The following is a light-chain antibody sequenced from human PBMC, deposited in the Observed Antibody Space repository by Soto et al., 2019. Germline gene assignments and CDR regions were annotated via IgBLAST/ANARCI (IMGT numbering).Light chain of an antibody. V-gene: IGLV2-8*01. CDR3: SSYAGSNNWV. CDR1: SSDVGDYNY. J-gene: IGLJ3*02. Sequence: QSALTRPPSASGSPGQSVTISCTGTSSDVGDYNYVSWYQQYPGKAPKLMIYEVSKRPSGVPDRFSGSKSGNTASLTVSGLQAEDEADYYCSSYAGSNNWVFGGGTKLTVL. CDR2: EVS.